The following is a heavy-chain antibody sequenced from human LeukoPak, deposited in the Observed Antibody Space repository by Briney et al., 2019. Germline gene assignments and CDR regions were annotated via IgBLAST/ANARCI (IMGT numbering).Heavy chain of an antibody. V-gene: IGHV3-48*02. CDR2: ISSSVSTI. J-gene: IGHJ4*02. D-gene: IGHD3-10*01. CDR1: GFTFSSYT. CDR3: VRGGNLLDS. Sequence: GGSLRLSCAASGFTFSSYTMNWVRQAPGKGLEWLSYISSSVSTIYYADSLKGRFTISRDNAQNSLYLQMNSLRDEDTAVYYCVRGGNLLDSWGQGTLVTVSS.